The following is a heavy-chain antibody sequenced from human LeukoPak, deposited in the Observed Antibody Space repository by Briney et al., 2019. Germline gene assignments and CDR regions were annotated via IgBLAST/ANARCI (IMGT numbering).Heavy chain of an antibody. CDR3: ARISKNLYGMDV. V-gene: IGHV1-46*01. D-gene: IGHD2/OR15-2a*01. Sequence: ASVKVSCKASGYTFTNYYMHWVRQAPGQGREWMGVINSSDGSTSDAQKFQGRVTVTSVTHTTTVYMALSSLRSEDTAVYYCARISKNLYGMDVWGQGTRVSVSS. CDR2: INSSDGST. CDR1: GYTFTNYY. J-gene: IGHJ6*02.